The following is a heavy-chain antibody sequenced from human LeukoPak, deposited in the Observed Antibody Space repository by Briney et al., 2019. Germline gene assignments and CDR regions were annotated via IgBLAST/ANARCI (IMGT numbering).Heavy chain of an antibody. CDR3: ASGGGSYSVLDAFDI. D-gene: IGHD1-26*01. V-gene: IGHV6-1*01. CDR2: TFYRSKWYN. J-gene: IGHJ3*02. Sequence: SQTLSLTCAISGDSVSSNSATWNWIRQSPSRGLEWLGRTFYRSKWYNDYAVSVKSRITINPDTSKNQFSLHLNSVTPEDTAVYYCASGGGSYSVLDAFDIWGQGTMVTVSS. CDR1: GDSVSSNSAT.